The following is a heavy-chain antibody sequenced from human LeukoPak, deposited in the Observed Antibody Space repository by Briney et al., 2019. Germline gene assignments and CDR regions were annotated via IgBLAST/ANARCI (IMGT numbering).Heavy chain of an antibody. CDR2: INSDGSST. V-gene: IGHV3-74*01. Sequence: GGSLRLSCAASGFTFSSYWMRWVRQVPGKGPVWVSYINSDGSSTSYADSVKGRFTISRDNAKNTLYLQMNSLRAEDTAVYYCVRRYCTWTGCAVDDWGQGILVT. CDR3: VRRYCTWTGCAVDD. J-gene: IGHJ4*02. D-gene: IGHD2-8*01. CDR1: GFTFSSYW.